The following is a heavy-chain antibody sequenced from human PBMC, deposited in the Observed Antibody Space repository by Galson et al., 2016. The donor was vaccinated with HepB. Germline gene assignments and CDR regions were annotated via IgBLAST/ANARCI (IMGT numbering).Heavy chain of an antibody. V-gene: IGHV1-3*01. J-gene: IGHJ4*02. CDR2: INAGTGVT. CDR3: ARDPRTGYFSDYFDS. Sequence: SVKVSCKASGYTFTNYVIHWVRQAPGQRLEWMGWINAGTGVTKYSQKFQDRVTIARDTSASTAYMELSSLRSEDTAVYYCARDPRTGYFSDYFDSWGQGTLVTVSS. D-gene: IGHD3-9*01. CDR1: GYTFTNYV.